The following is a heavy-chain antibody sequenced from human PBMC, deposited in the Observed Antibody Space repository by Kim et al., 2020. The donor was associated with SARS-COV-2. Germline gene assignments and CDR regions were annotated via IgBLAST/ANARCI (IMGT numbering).Heavy chain of an antibody. D-gene: IGHD3-10*01. V-gene: IGHV1-18*01. CDR3: ATAEFGEFQWDAFDI. CDR1: GYTFTSYG. CDR2: ISAYNGNT. J-gene: IGHJ3*02. Sequence: ASVKVSCKASGYTFTSYGISWVRQAPGQGLEWMGWISAYNGNTNYAQKLQGRVTMTTDTSTSTAYMELRSLRSDDTAVYYCATAEFGEFQWDAFDIWGQGTMVTGSS.